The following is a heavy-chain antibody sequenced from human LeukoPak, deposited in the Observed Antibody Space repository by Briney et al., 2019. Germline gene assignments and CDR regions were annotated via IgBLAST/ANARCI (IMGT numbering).Heavy chain of an antibody. CDR3: ARDELGIDY. CDR1: GYTFTGHY. CDR2: INPNSSAT. D-gene: IGHD3-3*02. V-gene: IGHV1-2*02. Sequence: RASVKVSCKASGYTFTGHYMHWVRQAPGQGLEWMGWINPNSSATIFAQKFQGRVTMTRDTSISTAFMELSRLRSDDTAVYYCARDELGIDYWGQGTLVTVSS. J-gene: IGHJ4*02.